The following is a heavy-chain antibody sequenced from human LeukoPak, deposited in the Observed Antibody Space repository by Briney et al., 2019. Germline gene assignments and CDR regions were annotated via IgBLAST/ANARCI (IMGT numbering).Heavy chain of an antibody. J-gene: IGHJ6*02. CDR2: ISGSGGST. CDR3: AKGHSSGWYAYGMDF. V-gene: IGHV3-23*01. D-gene: IGHD6-19*01. Sequence: GGSLRLSRAASGFTFSSYAMSWVRQAPGKGLEWVSAISGSGGSTYYADSVKGRFTISRDNSKNTLYLQMNSLRAEDTAVYYCAKGHSSGWYAYGMDFWGQGTTVTVSS. CDR1: GFTFSSYA.